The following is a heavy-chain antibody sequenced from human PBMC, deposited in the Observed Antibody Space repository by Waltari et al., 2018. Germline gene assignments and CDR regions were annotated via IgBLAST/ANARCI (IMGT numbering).Heavy chain of an antibody. J-gene: IGHJ4*02. V-gene: IGHV4-34*01. D-gene: IGHD6-6*01. Sequence: QVQLQQWGAGLLKPSETLSLTCAVYGGSFSGYYWSWIRQPPGKGLEWIGEIKHSGSTNYHPSLKSRVTISVDTSKNQFSLKLSSVTTADTAVYYCARGRIAARPGIGYWGQGTLVTVSS. CDR1: GGSFSGYY. CDR3: ARGRIAARPGIGY. CDR2: IKHSGST.